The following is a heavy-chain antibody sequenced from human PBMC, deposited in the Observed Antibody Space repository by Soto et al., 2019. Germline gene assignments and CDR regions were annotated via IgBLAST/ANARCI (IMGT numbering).Heavy chain of an antibody. D-gene: IGHD2-15*01. J-gene: IGHJ3*02. CDR3: ARDMILGYCSGGSCYSSDDAFDI. Sequence: QVQLVQSGAEVKKPGSSVKVSCKASGGTFSSYAISWVRQAPGQGLEWMGGIIPIFGTANYAQKFQGRVTITADESTSTAYMELSSMRSEDTAVYYFARDMILGYCSGGSCYSSDDAFDIWGQGTMVTVSS. V-gene: IGHV1-69*01. CDR1: GGTFSSYA. CDR2: IIPIFGTA.